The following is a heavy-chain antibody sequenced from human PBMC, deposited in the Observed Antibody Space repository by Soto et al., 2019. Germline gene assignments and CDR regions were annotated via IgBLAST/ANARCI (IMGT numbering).Heavy chain of an antibody. V-gene: IGHV3-48*01. J-gene: IGHJ6*02. Sequence: EVQLVESGGGLVQPGGSLRLSCAASGFTFSSYTMNWVRQAPGKGLEWISYISSSSSTIYYADSVKGRFTISRDNAKNSLYLQRNSLRAEDTAGYYCARDAWEVATYYYYGLDVWGQGTTVTVSS. CDR2: ISSSSSTI. CDR3: ARDAWEVATYYYYGLDV. CDR1: GFTFSSYT. D-gene: IGHD1-26*01.